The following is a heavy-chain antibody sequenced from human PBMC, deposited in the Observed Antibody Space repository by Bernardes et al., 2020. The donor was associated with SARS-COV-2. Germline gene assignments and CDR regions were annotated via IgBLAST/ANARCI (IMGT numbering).Heavy chain of an antibody. Sequence: GGTLRLSCAPSGFTFSNYWMYWVRQAPGQGLVWVSRITSDGSSTTYADSVKGRFTISRDNAKDTLYLQMNSLRAEDTAIYYCARVVSCSGGSCLMRYFDLWGRGTLVTVSS. J-gene: IGHJ2*01. D-gene: IGHD2-15*01. CDR2: ITSDGSST. CDR3: ARVVSCSGGSCLMRYFDL. CDR1: GFTFSNYW. V-gene: IGHV3-74*01.